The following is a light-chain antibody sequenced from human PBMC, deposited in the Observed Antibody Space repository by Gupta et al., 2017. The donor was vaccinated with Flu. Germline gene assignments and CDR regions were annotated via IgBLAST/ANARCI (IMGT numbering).Light chain of an antibody. V-gene: IGKV3-15*01. CDR3: QHYSDRPPWT. CDR2: NSY. Sequence: ERVTVPCRASHSISNSLAWYQQQPGQPPSLLIYNSYTRAADIPARFSGAGSWTAFTLTIDSLRAEDVAVYYCQHYSDRPPWTFGPGTKVDLK. CDR1: HSISNS. J-gene: IGKJ1*01.